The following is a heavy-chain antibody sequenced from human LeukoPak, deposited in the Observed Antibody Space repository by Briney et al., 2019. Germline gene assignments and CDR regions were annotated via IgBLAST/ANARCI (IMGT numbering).Heavy chain of an antibody. CDR3: ARGELLLPAAFDI. J-gene: IGHJ3*02. CDR1: GGTFSSYA. Sequence: SVKVSCKASGGTFSSYAISWVRQAPGQGLEWMGRIIPIFGTANYAQKFQGRVTITTDESTSTAYMELSSLRSEDTAVYYCARGELLLPAAFDIWGQGTMVTVSS. V-gene: IGHV1-69*05. D-gene: IGHD1-26*01. CDR2: IIPIFGTA.